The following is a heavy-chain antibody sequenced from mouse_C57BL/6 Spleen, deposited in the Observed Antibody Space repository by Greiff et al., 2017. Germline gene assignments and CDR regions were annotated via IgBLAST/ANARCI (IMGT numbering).Heavy chain of an antibody. J-gene: IGHJ2*01. CDR2: ISNGGGST. V-gene: IGHV5-12*01. Sequence: DVKLVESGGGLVQPGGSLKLSCAASGFTFSDYYMYWVRQTPEKRLEWVAYISNGGGSTYSPDTVKGRFTISRDNAKNTLYLQMSRLKSEDTAMYYCARRADGYFDYWGQGTTLTVSS. CDR1: GFTFSDYY. D-gene: IGHD1-1*01. CDR3: ARRADGYFDY.